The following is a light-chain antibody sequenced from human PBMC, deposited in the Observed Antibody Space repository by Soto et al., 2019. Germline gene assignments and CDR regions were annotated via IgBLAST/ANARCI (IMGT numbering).Light chain of an antibody. CDR2: AAS. J-gene: IGKJ1*01. CDR3: QQYQSYSRT. V-gene: IGKV1-9*01. Sequence: IQLTQSPSSLSASVGDRVTITCRASQGISNYLAWYQQKPGKAPKLLIYAASTLPSGVPARFSGSGSGTEFTLTISSLEPDDFAAYYCQQYQSYSRTFGQGTKVDIK. CDR1: QGISNY.